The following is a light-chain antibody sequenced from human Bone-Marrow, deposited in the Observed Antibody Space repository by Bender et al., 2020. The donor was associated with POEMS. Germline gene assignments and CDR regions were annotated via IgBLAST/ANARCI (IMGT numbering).Light chain of an antibody. V-gene: IGLV2-23*02. CDR2: EVS. Sequence: LTQPLSVSVSPGQTATITCSGDALPKQYAYWYQQYPGKAPKLMIYEVSKRPSGVSNRFSGSKSGNTASLTISGLQAEDEADYYCCSYAGSSTLVFGGGTKLTVL. J-gene: IGLJ2*01. CDR3: CSYAGSSTLV. CDR1: ALPKQY.